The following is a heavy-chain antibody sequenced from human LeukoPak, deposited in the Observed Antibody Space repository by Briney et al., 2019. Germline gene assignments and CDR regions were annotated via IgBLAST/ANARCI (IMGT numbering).Heavy chain of an antibody. CDR1: GFTFSSYG. V-gene: IGHV3-30*18. CDR3: AKSARGYCSGGSCYDAFDI. CDR2: ISYDGSNK. J-gene: IGHJ3*02. Sequence: PGGSLRLSCAASGFTFSSYGMHWVRQAPGKEQDWVAVISYDGSNKYYAESVKGRLTISRENSKHTLYLQMNSLRAEDTAVYYCAKSARGYCSGGSCYDAFDIWGQGTMVTVSS. D-gene: IGHD2-15*01.